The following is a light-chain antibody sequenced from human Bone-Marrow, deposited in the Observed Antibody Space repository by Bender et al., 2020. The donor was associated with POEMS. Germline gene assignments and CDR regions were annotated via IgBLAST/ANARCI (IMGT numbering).Light chain of an antibody. Sequence: QSALTQPASVSGSAGQSITISCTGTFNDIGSYNRVSWYQQHPGSAPKLIISEVTERPSGVSDRFSGSKSGNTAFLTISGLQAEDEADYYCAVWDDSLNGWVFGGGTKLTVL. CDR2: EVT. CDR3: AVWDDSLNGWV. J-gene: IGLJ3*02. CDR1: FNDIGSYNR. V-gene: IGLV2-23*02.